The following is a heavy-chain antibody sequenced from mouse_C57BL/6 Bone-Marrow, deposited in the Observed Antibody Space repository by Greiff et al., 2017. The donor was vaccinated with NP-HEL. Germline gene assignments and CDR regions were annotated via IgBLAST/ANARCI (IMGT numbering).Heavy chain of an antibody. V-gene: IGHV1-81*01. CDR2: IYPRSGNT. J-gene: IGHJ1*03. D-gene: IGHD1-1*01. Sequence: QVQLQQSGAELARPGASVKLSCKASGYTFTSYGISWVKQRTGQGLEWIGEIYPRSGNTYYNEKFKGKATLTADKSSSTAYMELRSLTSEVSAVYFCARYYGRGYWYFDVWGTGTTVTVSS. CDR1: GYTFTSYG. CDR3: ARYYGRGYWYFDV.